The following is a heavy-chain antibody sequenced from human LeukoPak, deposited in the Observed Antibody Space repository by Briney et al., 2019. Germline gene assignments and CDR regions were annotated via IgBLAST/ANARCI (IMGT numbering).Heavy chain of an antibody. CDR2: IYYSGST. J-gene: IGHJ6*03. V-gene: IGHV4-31*03. D-gene: IGHD1-1*01. CDR1: GGSISSGGYY. Sequence: SETLSLTCTVSGGSISSGGYYWSWIRQHPGKGLEWIGYIYYSGSTYYNPSLKSRVTISVDTSKNQFSLKLSSVTAADTAVYYCARVFGWNGHYYYYYYMDVWGKGTTVTVSS. CDR3: ARVFGWNGHYYYYYYMDV.